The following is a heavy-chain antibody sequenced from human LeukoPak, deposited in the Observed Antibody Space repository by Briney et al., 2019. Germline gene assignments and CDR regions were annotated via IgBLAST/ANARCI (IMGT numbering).Heavy chain of an antibody. CDR1: GFTFSSYS. V-gene: IGHV3-48*01. CDR2: ISSSSSTI. Sequence: QSGGSLRLSCAASGFTFSSYSMNWVRQAPGKGLEWVSYISSSSSTIYYADSVKGRFTISRDNAKNSLYLQMNSLRAEDTAVYYCARDRDIHLFDPWGQGTLVTVSS. D-gene: IGHD2-15*01. J-gene: IGHJ5*02. CDR3: ARDRDIHLFDP.